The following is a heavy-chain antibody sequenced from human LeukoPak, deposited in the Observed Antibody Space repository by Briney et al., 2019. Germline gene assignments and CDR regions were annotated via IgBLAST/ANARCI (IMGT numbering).Heavy chain of an antibody. CDR3: ARESGSFDFWSSHYYYYYMDV. CDR2: IYYSGST. J-gene: IGHJ6*03. V-gene: IGHV4-39*01. D-gene: IGHD3-3*01. CDR1: GGSISSSSYY. Sequence: SETLSLTCTVSGGSISSSSYYWGWIRQPPGKGLEWIGSIYYSGSTYYNPSLKSRVTISVDTSKNQFSLKLSSVTAADTAVYYCARESGSFDFWSSHYYYYYMDVWGKGTTVTVSS.